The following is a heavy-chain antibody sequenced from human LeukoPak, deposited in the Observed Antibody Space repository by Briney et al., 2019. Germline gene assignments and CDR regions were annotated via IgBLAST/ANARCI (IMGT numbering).Heavy chain of an antibody. Sequence: VASVKVSCKASGYTFTGYYMHWVRQAPGQGLEWMGWINPNSGGTNYAQKFQGRVTMTRDTSISTAYMELSRLRSDDTAVYYCARDNSAPPVLMFDPWGRGTLVTVSS. CDR1: GYTFTGYY. CDR3: ARDNSAPPVLMFDP. D-gene: IGHD2/OR15-2a*01. J-gene: IGHJ5*02. CDR2: INPNSGGT. V-gene: IGHV1-2*02.